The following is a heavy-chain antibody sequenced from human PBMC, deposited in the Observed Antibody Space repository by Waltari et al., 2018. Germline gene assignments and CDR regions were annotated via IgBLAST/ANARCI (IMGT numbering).Heavy chain of an antibody. V-gene: IGHV3-21*01. D-gene: IGHD2-21*01. CDR2: ISSSSSYI. CDR1: GFTFSSYS. CDR3: ASLPGAYCGGDCYLNY. Sequence: EVQLVESGGGLVKPGGSLRLSCAASGFTFSSYSMNWVRQAPGKGLEWVSSISSSSSYIYYADSVKGRFTISRDNAKNSLYLQMNSLRAEDTAVYYCASLPGAYCGGDCYLNYWGQGTLVTVSS. J-gene: IGHJ4*02.